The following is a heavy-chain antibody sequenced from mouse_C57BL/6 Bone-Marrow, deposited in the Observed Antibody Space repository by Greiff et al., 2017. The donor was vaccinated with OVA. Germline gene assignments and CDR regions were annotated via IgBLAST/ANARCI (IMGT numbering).Heavy chain of an antibody. V-gene: IGHV2-5*01. Sequence: QVQLKQSGPGLVQPSQSLSITCTVSGFSLTSYGVHWVRQSPGKGLEWLGVIWRGGSTDYNAAFMSRLSITKDNSKSQVFFKMNSLQADDAAIYYCAKGPIYYYGSSYGWYFDVWGTGTTVTVSS. CDR1: GFSLTSYG. D-gene: IGHD1-1*01. CDR3: AKGPIYYYGSSYGWYFDV. CDR2: IWRGGST. J-gene: IGHJ1*03.